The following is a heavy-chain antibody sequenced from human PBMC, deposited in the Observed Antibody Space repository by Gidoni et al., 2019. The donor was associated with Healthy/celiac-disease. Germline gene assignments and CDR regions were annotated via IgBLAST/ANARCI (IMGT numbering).Heavy chain of an antibody. V-gene: IGHV3-23*01. CDR2: ISGSGGST. CDR1: GFTFISYA. J-gene: IGHJ4*02. Sequence: EVQLLESVGGLVPPGGSLRLSCAAPGFTFISYALSWVRQAPGKGLEWVSAISGSGGSTYYADSVKGRFTISRDNSKNTLYLQMNSLRAEDTAVYYCAKTLGYCSSTSCYAFDYWGQGTLVTVSS. CDR3: AKTLGYCSSTSCYAFDY. D-gene: IGHD2-2*01.